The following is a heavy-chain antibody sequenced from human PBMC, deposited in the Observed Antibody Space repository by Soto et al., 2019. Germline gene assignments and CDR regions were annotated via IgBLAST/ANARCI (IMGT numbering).Heavy chain of an antibody. Sequence: ASVKVSCKASGYKFTSYYIHWVRQAPGQGLEWMGIINPSGGSTTYAQKLEGRVTMTRDTSTSTVNMELNSLRSEDTAVYYCARGRDNPGPKTGYAFDPWGQGIMVTVSS. CDR2: INPSGGST. D-gene: IGHD5-12*01. CDR1: GYKFTSYY. J-gene: IGHJ5*02. CDR3: ARGRDNPGPKTGYAFDP. V-gene: IGHV1-46*04.